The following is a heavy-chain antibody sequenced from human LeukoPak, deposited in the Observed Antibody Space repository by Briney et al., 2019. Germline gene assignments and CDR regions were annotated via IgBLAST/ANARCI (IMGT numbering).Heavy chain of an antibody. CDR1: GGSISSYY. CDR2: IYYSGST. Sequence: SETLSLTCTVSGGSISSYYWSWIRQPPGKGLEWIGYIYYSGSTNYNPSLKSRVTISVDTSKSQFSLKLSSVTAADTAVYYCARHVQDYYYYGMDVWGQGTTVTVSS. V-gene: IGHV4-59*08. J-gene: IGHJ6*02. CDR3: ARHVQDYYYYGMDV.